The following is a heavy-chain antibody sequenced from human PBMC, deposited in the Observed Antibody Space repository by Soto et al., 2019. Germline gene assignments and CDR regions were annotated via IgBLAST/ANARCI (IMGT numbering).Heavy chain of an antibody. CDR3: VKDLPLGLLPRGSRHSDWFDP. D-gene: IGHD3-10*01. J-gene: IGHJ5*02. CDR2: INWNGGST. V-gene: IGHV3-20*04. Sequence: GGSLGLSCAASGFTFDDYGMSWFRQAPGKGLEWVSGINWNGGSTGYADSVKGRFTISRDNAKNSLYVQMNSLRAEDTAVYYCVKDLPLGLLPRGSRHSDWFDPWGQGTLVTVSS. CDR1: GFTFDDYG.